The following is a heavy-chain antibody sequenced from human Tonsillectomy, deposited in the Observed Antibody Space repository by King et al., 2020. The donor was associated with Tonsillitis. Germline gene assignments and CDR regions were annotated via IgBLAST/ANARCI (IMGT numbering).Heavy chain of an antibody. CDR1: GCSFTYYN. CDR2: MNPNSGNT. CDR3: AREIRSMVRGAGPYNWFDP. V-gene: IGHV1-8*02. D-gene: IGHD3-10*01. Sequence: VQLVESGAEVKKPGASVKVSCKASGCSFTYYNIIWVRQATGQGLEWMGWMNPNSGNTGYAQKFQGRLTLTRNTSVNTAYMELSSLKSDDTALYYCAREIRSMVRGAGPYNWFDPWGQGTLVTVSS. J-gene: IGHJ5*02.